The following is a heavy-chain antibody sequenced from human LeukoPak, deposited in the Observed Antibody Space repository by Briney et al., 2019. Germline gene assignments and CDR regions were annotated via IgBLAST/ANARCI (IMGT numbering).Heavy chain of an antibody. CDR3: AKHQRNPNC. CDR1: GFTFSIDG. J-gene: IGHJ4*02. V-gene: IGHV3-33*06. CDR2: VWDDGSSQ. D-gene: IGHD2-8*01. Sequence: GRSLRLSCAASGFTFSIDGMRWVRQAPGKGLEWVAVVWDDGSSQNYADSVKGRFTISRDNSKNMLYLQMNSLRAEDTAVYYSAKHQRNPNCWGQGTLVSVSS.